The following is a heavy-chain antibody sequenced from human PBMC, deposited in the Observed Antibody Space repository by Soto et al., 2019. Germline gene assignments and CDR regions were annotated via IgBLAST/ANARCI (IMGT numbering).Heavy chain of an antibody. J-gene: IGHJ5*02. CDR2: MNPNSGNA. V-gene: IGHV1-8*01. CDR1: GYSFTRHD. Sequence: GASVKVSCKATGYSFTRHDINWLRQAAGQGLEWMGWMNPNSGNAVYAQKFQGRVTMTRNTSITTAYIEVTSLKSEDTAVYFCARGADNDYSHWFDPWGQGTLVTAPQ. D-gene: IGHD4-17*01. CDR3: ARGADNDYSHWFDP.